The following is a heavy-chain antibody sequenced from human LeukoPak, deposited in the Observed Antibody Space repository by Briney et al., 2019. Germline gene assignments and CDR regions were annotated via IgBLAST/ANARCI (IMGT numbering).Heavy chain of an antibody. CDR1: GFTFTNYW. Sequence: PGGSLRLSCAASGFTFTNYWMSWVRQAPGKGLEWVANIKPDGSEKYYVDSVKGRFTIFRDNAKNSLYLQMNSLRAEDTAVYYCARDYYYGSGSYLKWGQGTLVTVPS. CDR3: ARDYYYGSGSYLK. V-gene: IGHV3-7*01. J-gene: IGHJ4*02. CDR2: IKPDGSEK. D-gene: IGHD3-10*01.